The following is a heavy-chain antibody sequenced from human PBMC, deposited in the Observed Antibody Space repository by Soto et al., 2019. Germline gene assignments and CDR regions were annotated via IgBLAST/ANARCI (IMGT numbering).Heavy chain of an antibody. CDR2: IQPSSGRT. V-gene: IGHV1-8*01. CDR3: ARGVTAGVDY. Sequence: QVQLVQSGAEVREPGASVKVSCKASGYSFTGLDINWVRQTTGQGLEWMGWIQPSSGRTGYAQKFQGRVTMTRDTSINTAYVELSSLTSDDTAFYYCARGVTAGVDYWGQGTLVTVSS. D-gene: IGHD1-26*01. CDR1: GYSFTGLD. J-gene: IGHJ4*02.